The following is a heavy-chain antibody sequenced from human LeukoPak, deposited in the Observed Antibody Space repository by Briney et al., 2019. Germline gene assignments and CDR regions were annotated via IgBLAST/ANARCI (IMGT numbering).Heavy chain of an antibody. Sequence: GGSLRLSCTAPGFTFSSYAIHWIRPAPGKGLEWVALVWHDGSNRYYSEAVEGRFTISRDNSKNTVYLQINSLRAEDTAVYYCARELFGSGSCPDYWGQGTRVTVSS. CDR1: GFTFSSYA. CDR3: ARELFGSGSCPDY. V-gene: IGHV3-33*01. D-gene: IGHD3-10*01. J-gene: IGHJ4*02. CDR2: VWHDGSNR.